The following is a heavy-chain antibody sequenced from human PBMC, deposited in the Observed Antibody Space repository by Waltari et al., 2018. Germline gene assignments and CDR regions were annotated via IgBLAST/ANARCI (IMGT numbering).Heavy chain of an antibody. Sequence: QLQLQESGPGLVKPSETLSLTCTVSGGSISSSSYYWGWIRQPPGKGLEWIGSIYYSGRTYYNPSLKSRVTISVDTSKNQFSLKLSSVTAADTAVYYCARGRGNSGYFQHWGQGTLVTVSS. CDR3: ARGRGNSGYFQH. J-gene: IGHJ1*01. D-gene: IGHD4-4*01. V-gene: IGHV4-39*07. CDR1: GGSISSSSYY. CDR2: IYYSGRT.